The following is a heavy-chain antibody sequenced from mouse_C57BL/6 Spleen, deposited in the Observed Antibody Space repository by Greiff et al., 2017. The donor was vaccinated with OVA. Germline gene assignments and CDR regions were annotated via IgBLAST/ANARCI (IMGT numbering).Heavy chain of an antibody. D-gene: IGHD1-1*01. Sequence: EVQLQQSGPELVKPGASVKISCKASGYTFTDYYMNWVKQSHGKSLEWIGDINPNNGGTSYNQKFKGKATLTVDKSSSTAYMELRSLTSEDSAVYYCARLRGYYGSFDYWGQGTTLTVSS. CDR2: INPNNGGT. V-gene: IGHV1-26*01. J-gene: IGHJ2*01. CDR1: GYTFTDYY. CDR3: ARLRGYYGSFDY.